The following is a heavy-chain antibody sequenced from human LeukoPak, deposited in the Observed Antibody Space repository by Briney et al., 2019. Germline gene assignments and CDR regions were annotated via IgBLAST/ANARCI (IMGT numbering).Heavy chain of an antibody. Sequence: SETLSLTCTVSVGSISSYYWSWIRQPPGRGGEWIGYTYHSGTTRYNPSLKSRVAISIDTSKSQFSLKLNSVTAADTAVYFCARHRVEVGGSYFDDWGQGTLVTVSS. V-gene: IGHV4-59*08. CDR3: ARHRVEVGGSYFDD. D-gene: IGHD6-19*01. J-gene: IGHJ4*02. CDR1: VGSISSYY. CDR2: TYHSGTT.